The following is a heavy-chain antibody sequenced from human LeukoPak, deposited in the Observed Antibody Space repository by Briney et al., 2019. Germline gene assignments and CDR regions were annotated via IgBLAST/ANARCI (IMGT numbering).Heavy chain of an antibody. CDR2: INHSGST. V-gene: IGHV4-34*01. Sequence: SETLSLTCAVYGGSFSGYYWSWIRQPPGKGLEWIGEINHSGSTNYNPSLKSRVTISVDTSKNQFSLKLSSVTAADTAVYYCARSLGARDYWGQGTLVTVSS. CDR3: ARSLGARDY. J-gene: IGHJ4*02. CDR1: GGSFSGYY.